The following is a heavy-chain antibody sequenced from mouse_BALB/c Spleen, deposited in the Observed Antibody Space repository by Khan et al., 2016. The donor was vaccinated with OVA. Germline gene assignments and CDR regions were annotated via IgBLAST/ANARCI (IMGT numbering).Heavy chain of an antibody. CDR1: GFSLTNYG. V-gene: IGHV2-9*02. Sequence: QVQLKQSGPGLVAPSQSLSITCTVSGFSLTNYGVHWVRQPPRKGLEWLGVIWTGGSTNYNSALMSRLSINKDNSTSQVFLKMNSLQTDDTAIYYCARNEEINYVDAMDYWGQGTSVTVSS. CDR2: IWTGGST. D-gene: IGHD2-1*01. J-gene: IGHJ4*01. CDR3: ARNEEINYVDAMDY.